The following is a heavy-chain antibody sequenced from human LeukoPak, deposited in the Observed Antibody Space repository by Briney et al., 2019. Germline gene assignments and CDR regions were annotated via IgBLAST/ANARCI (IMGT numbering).Heavy chain of an antibody. CDR1: GYTLTVYH. V-gene: IGHV1-2*02. CDR2: INTNSGGT. Sequence: ASVKVSCKSSGYTLTVYHLHWVGQAPAQGLEWMGWINTNSGGTNCEQKFQGRVTMTRDTSISTAYMELSRLRSDDTAVDYCARDQFFGYGSGSYYKLFDYWGQGTLVTVSS. J-gene: IGHJ4*02. D-gene: IGHD3-10*01. CDR3: ARDQFFGYGSGSYYKLFDY.